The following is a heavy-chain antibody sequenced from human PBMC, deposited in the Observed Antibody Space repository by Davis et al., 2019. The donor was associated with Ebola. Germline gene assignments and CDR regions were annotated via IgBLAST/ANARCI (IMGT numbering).Heavy chain of an antibody. Sequence: HTGGSLRPSCAAPGSTSSSHWMHWVRQAPGKGLVWVSRINSDGSSTSYADSVKGRFTISRDNSKNTLYLQMNSLRAEDTAVYYCAREEGEGSGWGGAMDVWGQGTTVTVSS. CDR2: INSDGSST. CDR3: AREEGEGSGWGGAMDV. D-gene: IGHD6-19*01. J-gene: IGHJ6*02. V-gene: IGHV3-74*01. CDR1: GSTSSSHW.